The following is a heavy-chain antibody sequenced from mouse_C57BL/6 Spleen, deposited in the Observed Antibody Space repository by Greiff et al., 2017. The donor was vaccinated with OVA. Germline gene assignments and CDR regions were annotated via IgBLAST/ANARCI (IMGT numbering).Heavy chain of an antibody. Sequence: VQLQQSGPELVKPGASVKISCKASGYAFSSSWMNWVKQRPGKGLEWIGRIYPGDGDTTYNGKFKGKATLTADKSSSTAYMQLSSLTSEDSAVYFCARDPLYYYGSSSFAYWGQGTLVTVSA. J-gene: IGHJ3*01. CDR1: GYAFSSSW. V-gene: IGHV1-82*01. CDR3: ARDPLYYYGSSSFAY. CDR2: IYPGDGDT. D-gene: IGHD1-1*01.